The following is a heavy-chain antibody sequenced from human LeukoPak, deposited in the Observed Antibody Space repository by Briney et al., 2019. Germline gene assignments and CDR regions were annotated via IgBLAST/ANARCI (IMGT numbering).Heavy chain of an antibody. V-gene: IGHV1-46*01. CDR2: INPSGGST. J-gene: IGHJ4*02. CDR3: AGTQRITIFGVVISPPDY. CDR1: GYTFTSYY. D-gene: IGHD3-3*01. Sequence: ASVKVSCKASGYTFTSYYMHWVRQAPGQGLEWMGIINPSGGSTSYAQKFQGRVTMTRDTSTSTVYMELSSLRSEDTAVYYCAGTQRITIFGVVISPPDYWGQGTLVTVSS.